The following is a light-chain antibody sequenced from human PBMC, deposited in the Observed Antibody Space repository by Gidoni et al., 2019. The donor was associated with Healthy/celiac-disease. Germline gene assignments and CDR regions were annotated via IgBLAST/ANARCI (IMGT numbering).Light chain of an antibody. CDR1: QDISNY. J-gene: IGKJ4*01. CDR3: QQYDNLPLT. CDR2: DAS. V-gene: IGKV1-33*01. Sequence: PMSPSTSSLSASVGDTVTITCQASQDISNYLNWYQQKPGKAPKLLIYDASNLETGVPSRFSGSGSGTDFTFTISSLQPEDIATYYCQQYDNLPLTFGGXTKVEIK.